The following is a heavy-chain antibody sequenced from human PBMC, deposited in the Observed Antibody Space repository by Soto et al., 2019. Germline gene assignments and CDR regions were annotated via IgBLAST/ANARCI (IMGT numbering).Heavy chain of an antibody. CDR1: GYTFTSYY. J-gene: IGHJ1*01. Sequence: QVQLVQSGAEVKKPGASVKVSCKASGYTFTSYYMHWVRQAPGQGLEWMGIINPSGGSTSYAQKLQGRVTMTRDTSTSTVYMELSSLRSEDTAVYYCASYYGDYGEYFQHWGQGTLVTVSS. V-gene: IGHV1-46*01. CDR3: ASYYGDYGEYFQH. D-gene: IGHD4-17*01. CDR2: INPSGGST.